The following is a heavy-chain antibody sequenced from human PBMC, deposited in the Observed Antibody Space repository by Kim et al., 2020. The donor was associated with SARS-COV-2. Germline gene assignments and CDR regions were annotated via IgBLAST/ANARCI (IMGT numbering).Heavy chain of an antibody. CDR2: ISSTSRNI. J-gene: IGHJ4*02. CDR3: ARVGPSGDTVDY. CDR1: GFTFSIYS. D-gene: IGHD6-25*01. V-gene: IGHV3-48*02. Sequence: GGSLRLSCAASGFTFSIYSIDWVRRAPGKGLEWIIYISSTSRNIYYADSVKGRFTVSRDNAENSLYLQMDSVTDEDTAIYYCARVGPSGDTVDYWGQGTQVTVSS.